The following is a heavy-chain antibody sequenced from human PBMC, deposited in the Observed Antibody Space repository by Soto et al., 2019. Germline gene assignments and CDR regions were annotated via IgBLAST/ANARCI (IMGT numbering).Heavy chain of an antibody. J-gene: IGHJ6*02. CDR3: AKSFGTIYYYYGMDV. CDR2: INTDGSST. Sequence: PGGSLRLSCADSGFSFSSCWMHWLRQGPGKGLVWVSRINTDGSSTNYADSVKGRFTISRDNAKNTVYLQMNSLRAEDTAVYYCAKSFGTIYYYYGMDVWGQGTTVTVSS. V-gene: IGHV3-74*01. D-gene: IGHD3-10*01. CDR1: GFSFSSCW.